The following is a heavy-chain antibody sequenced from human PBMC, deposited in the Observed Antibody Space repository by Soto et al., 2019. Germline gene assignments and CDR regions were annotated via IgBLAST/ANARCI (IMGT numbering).Heavy chain of an antibody. CDR3: AKDTIAVAPTFDY. J-gene: IGHJ4*02. D-gene: IGHD6-19*01. CDR1: GFTFSSYG. Sequence: GGSLRLSCAASGFTFSSYGMHWVRQAPGKGLEWVAVISYDGSNKYYADSVKGRFTISRDNSKNTLYLQMNSLRAEDTAVYYCAKDTIAVAPTFDYWGEGTLVTVSS. CDR2: ISYDGSNK. V-gene: IGHV3-30*18.